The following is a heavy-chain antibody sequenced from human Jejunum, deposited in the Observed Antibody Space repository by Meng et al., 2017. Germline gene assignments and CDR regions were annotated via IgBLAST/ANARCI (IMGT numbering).Heavy chain of an antibody. Sequence: QVRGKESGPGLVKLSGHLSLTCTVSGVSTTAPFDWPWIRQAPGKGLEWIGEVWPSGATYYNPSLSSRITISIDTSNNQFSLEVAFLIAADTDVYYCARAIRERYFDSWGQGTLVTVSS. CDR3: ARAIRERYFDS. CDR1: GVSTTAPFD. V-gene: IGHV4-38-2*02. CDR2: VWPSGAT. J-gene: IGHJ4*02. D-gene: IGHD1-14*01.